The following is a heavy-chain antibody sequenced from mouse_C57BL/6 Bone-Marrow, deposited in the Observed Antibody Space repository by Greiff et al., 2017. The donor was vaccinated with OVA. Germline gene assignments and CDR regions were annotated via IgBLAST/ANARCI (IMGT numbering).Heavy chain of an antibody. CDR3: ARDYGSREAWFAY. D-gene: IGHD1-1*01. CDR1: GFNIKNTY. J-gene: IGHJ3*01. V-gene: IGHV14-3*01. CDR2: IDPANGNT. Sequence: VHVKQSVAELVRPGASVKLSCTASGFNIKNTYMHWVKQRPEQGLEWIGRIDPANGNTKYAPKFQGKATITADTSSNTAYLQLSSLTSEDTAIYYCARDYGSREAWFAYWGQGTLVTVSA.